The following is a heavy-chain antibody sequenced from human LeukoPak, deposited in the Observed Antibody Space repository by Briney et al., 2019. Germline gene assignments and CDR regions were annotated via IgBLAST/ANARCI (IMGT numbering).Heavy chain of an antibody. CDR3: ARSRITMVRGALVY. Sequence: ASVKVSCKASGYTFTSYAMHWVRQAPGQGLEWMGWINAGNGNTKYSQKFQGRVTITRDTSASTAYMELSSLRSEDTAVYYCARSRITMVRGALVYWGQGTLVTVSS. CDR2: INAGNGNT. V-gene: IGHV1-3*01. CDR1: GYTFTSYA. J-gene: IGHJ4*02. D-gene: IGHD3-10*01.